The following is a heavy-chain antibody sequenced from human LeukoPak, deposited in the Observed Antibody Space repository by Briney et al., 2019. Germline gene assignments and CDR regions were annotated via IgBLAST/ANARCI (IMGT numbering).Heavy chain of an antibody. V-gene: IGHV3-48*01. CDR3: ARVPTLPDIVVVPAAPGGY. D-gene: IGHD2-2*01. Sequence: GGSLRLSCAASGFTFSSYSMNWVRQAPGKGLEWVSYISSSSSTIYYADSVKGRFTISRDNAKNSLYLQMNSLRAEDTAVYYCARVPTLPDIVVVPAAPGGYWGQGTLVTVSS. J-gene: IGHJ4*02. CDR1: GFTFSSYS. CDR2: ISSSSSTI.